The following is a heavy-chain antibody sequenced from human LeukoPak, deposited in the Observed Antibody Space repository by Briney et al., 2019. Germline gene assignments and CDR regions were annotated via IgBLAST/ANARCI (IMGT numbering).Heavy chain of an antibody. CDR1: GYTFTSYY. Sequence: ASVKVSCKASGYTFTSYYMHWVRQAPGQGLEWKGIINPSGGSTSYAQKFQGRVTMTRDTSTSTVYMELSSLRSEDTAVYYCAREGQTTYYYDSSGYLQNPAGGDCFDYWGQGTLVTVSS. CDR2: INPSGGST. CDR3: AREGQTTYYYDSSGYLQNPAGGDCFDY. D-gene: IGHD3-22*01. J-gene: IGHJ4*02. V-gene: IGHV1-46*01.